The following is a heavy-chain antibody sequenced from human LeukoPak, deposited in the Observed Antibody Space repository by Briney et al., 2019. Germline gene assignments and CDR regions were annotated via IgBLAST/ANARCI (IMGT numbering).Heavy chain of an antibody. V-gene: IGHV3-30*18. J-gene: IGHJ4*02. D-gene: IGHD5-18*01. CDR3: AKGELGLWFDY. Sequence: PGGSLRLSCAASRFTLSSYGMHWVRQAPGKGLEWVALISYDGSNKYYADSVKGRFTISRDNSKNTLYLQMNSLRAEDTAVYYCAKGELGLWFDYWGQGTLVTVSS. CDR1: RFTLSSYG. CDR2: ISYDGSNK.